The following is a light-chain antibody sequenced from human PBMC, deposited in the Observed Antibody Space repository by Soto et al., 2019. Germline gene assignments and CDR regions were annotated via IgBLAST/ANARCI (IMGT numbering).Light chain of an antibody. Sequence: DIVMTQSPLSLPVTPVEPASISCRSSQSRLHSEGYNYLDWYLQKPGQSPRRLIYLGSSRASGVQDRFRGSGSATDFKLKIRRVEAEDVGVYHCMHALADPVTFGQGTRLEI. V-gene: IGKV2-28*01. J-gene: IGKJ5*01. CDR1: QSRLHSEGYNY. CDR3: MHALADPVT. CDR2: LGS.